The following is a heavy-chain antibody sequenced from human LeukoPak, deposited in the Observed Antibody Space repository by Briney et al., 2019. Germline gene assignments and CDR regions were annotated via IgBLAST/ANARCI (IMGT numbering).Heavy chain of an antibody. CDR3: ARPGGYYDSSGYHPPIDY. Sequence: GESLKISCKGSGYSFTSYWISWVRQMPGKGLEWMGRIDPSDSYTNYSPSFQGHVTISADKSISTAYLQWSSLKASDTAMYYCARPGGYYDSSGYHPPIDYWGQGTLVTVSS. D-gene: IGHD3-22*01. J-gene: IGHJ4*02. V-gene: IGHV5-10-1*01. CDR2: IDPSDSYT. CDR1: GYSFTSYW.